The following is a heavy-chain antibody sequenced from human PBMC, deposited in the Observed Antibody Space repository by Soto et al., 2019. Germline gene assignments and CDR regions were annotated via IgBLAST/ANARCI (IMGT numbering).Heavy chain of an antibody. CDR3: ARDQREGIAVAQRRFVDY. CDR1: GFTFSSYS. J-gene: IGHJ4*02. V-gene: IGHV3-21*04. CDR2: ISSSSSYI. D-gene: IGHD6-19*01. Sequence: PGGSLRLSCAASGFTFSSYSMNWVRQAPGKGLEWVSSISSSSSYIYYADSVKGRFTISRDNAKNSLYLQMNSLRAEDTAVYYCARDQREGIAVAQRRFVDYWGQGTLVTVSS.